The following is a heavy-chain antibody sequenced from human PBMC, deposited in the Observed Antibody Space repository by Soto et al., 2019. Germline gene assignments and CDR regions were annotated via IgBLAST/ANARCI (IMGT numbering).Heavy chain of an antibody. V-gene: IGHV4-59*12. Sequence: SETLSLTCTVSGGSIGSYYWSWVRQTPGKGLEWIGYIYSSGSTNYNPSLKSRVSFSVDMFNHQISLKVTSVTAADTAMYYCARERTYQLSGDDALDIWGRGTMVTVSS. D-gene: IGHD2-2*01. J-gene: IGHJ3*02. CDR2: IYSSGST. CDR3: ARERTYQLSGDDALDI. CDR1: GGSIGSYY.